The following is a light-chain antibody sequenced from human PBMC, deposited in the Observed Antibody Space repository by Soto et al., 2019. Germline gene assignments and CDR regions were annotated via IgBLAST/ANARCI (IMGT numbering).Light chain of an antibody. CDR1: QSVGISY. Sequence: EIVLTQSPGTLSLSPGERATLSCRASQSVGISYLAWYQQKPGQAPRLLIYGASSRATGIPDRFSGSGSGTDFTLTISRLEPEDFAVYYCQQYGSSPSTLGQGTKLEIK. CDR3: QQYGSSPST. V-gene: IGKV3-20*01. J-gene: IGKJ2*02. CDR2: GAS.